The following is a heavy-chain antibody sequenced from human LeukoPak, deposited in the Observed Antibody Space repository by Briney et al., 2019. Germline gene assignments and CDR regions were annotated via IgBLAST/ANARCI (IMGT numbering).Heavy chain of an antibody. J-gene: IGHJ4*02. CDR3: ASERIAAAGFDY. V-gene: IGHV3-21*01. Sequence: GGSLRLSCAVSGFTFSSYSMNWVRQAPGKGLEWVSSISSSSSYIYYADSVKGRFTISRDNAKNSLYLQMNSLRAEDTAVYYCASERIAAAGFDYWGQGTLVTVSS. D-gene: IGHD6-13*01. CDR2: ISSSSSYI. CDR1: GFTFSSYS.